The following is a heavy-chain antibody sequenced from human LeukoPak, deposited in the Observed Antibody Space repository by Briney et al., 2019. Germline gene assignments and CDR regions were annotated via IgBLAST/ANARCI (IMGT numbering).Heavy chain of an antibody. V-gene: IGHV3-48*03. CDR2: ISSSGSTI. J-gene: IGHJ4*02. Sequence: GGSLRLSCAASGFTFSSYEMNWVRQAPGKGLEWVSYISSSGSTIYYADSVKGRFTISRDNAKNSLYLQMNSLRAEDTAVYYCARGRSGYYDSSGYPIPYYFDYWGQGTLVTVSS. D-gene: IGHD3-22*01. CDR1: GFTFSSYE. CDR3: ARGRSGYYDSSGYPIPYYFDY.